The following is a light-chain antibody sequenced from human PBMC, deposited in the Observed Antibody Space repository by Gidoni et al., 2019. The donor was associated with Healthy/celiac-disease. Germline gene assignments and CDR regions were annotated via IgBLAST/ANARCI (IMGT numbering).Light chain of an antibody. CDR3: QQSYSNSWT. V-gene: IGKV1-39*01. CDR1: QSFSSY. Sequence: DIQMTPSPSSLSASVGDRVTITCRASQSFSSYLNWYQQKPGKAPKLLIYAASSLQSGVPSRFSGSGSGTDFTLTISSLQPEDFATYYCQQSYSNSWTFGQGTKVEIK. CDR2: AAS. J-gene: IGKJ1*01.